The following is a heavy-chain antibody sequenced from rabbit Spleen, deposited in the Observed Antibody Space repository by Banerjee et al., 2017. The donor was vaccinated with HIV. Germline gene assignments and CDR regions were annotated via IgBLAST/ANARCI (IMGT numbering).Heavy chain of an antibody. CDR1: GVSFSSSYW. V-gene: IGHV1S45*01. Sequence: QEQLEESGGGLVKPGASLTLTCAASGVSFSSSYWICWVRQAPGKGLEWIACIYAGDGNTYYASWAKGRFTISKTSSSTVDLKMTSLTAADTATYFCARDRGPLYYTYGYAGYAYLYFNLWGPGTLVTVS. J-gene: IGHJ4*01. CDR2: IYAGDGNT. CDR3: ARDRGPLYYTYGYAGYAYLYFNL. D-gene: IGHD6-1*01.